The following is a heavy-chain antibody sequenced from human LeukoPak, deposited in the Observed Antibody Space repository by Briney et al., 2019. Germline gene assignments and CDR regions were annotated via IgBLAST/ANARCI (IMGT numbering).Heavy chain of an antibody. CDR2: IDSDGSST. J-gene: IGHJ5*02. CDR3: AKRFSSAARDENWFDP. D-gene: IGHD2-2*01. CDR1: GFTFSSYW. V-gene: IGHV3-74*01. Sequence: PGGSLRLSCAASGFTFSSYWMHWVRQAPGKGLVWVSRIDSDGSSTIYADSVKGRFTISRDNSKNTLYLQMNSLRAEDTAVYYCAKRFSSAARDENWFDPWGQGTLVTVSS.